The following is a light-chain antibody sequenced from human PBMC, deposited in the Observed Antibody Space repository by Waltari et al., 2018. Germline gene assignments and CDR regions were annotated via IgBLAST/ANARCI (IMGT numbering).Light chain of an antibody. CDR2: RVS. CDR3: MQGTHWPYT. V-gene: IGKV2-30*02. J-gene: IGKJ2*01. CDR1: QSLVHSDGNTH. Sequence: DVVMTQSPLSLSVTLGQAASISCKSSQSLVHSDGNTHLNWFHQRPGQSPMRLIYRVSNRASGVPDRFSCSGSGTDFTLKINKVEAEDVGIYYCMQGTHWPYTFGQGTKLDIK.